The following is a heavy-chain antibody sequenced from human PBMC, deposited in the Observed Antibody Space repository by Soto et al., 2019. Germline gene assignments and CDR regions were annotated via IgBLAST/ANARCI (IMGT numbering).Heavy chain of an antibody. V-gene: IGHV2-5*02. Sequence: SGPTLVNPTQTLTLTCTFSGFSLSTSGVGVGWIRQPPGKALEWLALIYWDDDKRYSPSLKSRLTITKDTSKNQVVLTMTNMDPVDTATYYCARFYYYDRSGYPPWFDPWGQGTLDTVS. J-gene: IGHJ5*02. D-gene: IGHD3-22*01. CDR1: GFSLSTSGVG. CDR3: ARFYYYDRSGYPPWFDP. CDR2: IYWDDDK.